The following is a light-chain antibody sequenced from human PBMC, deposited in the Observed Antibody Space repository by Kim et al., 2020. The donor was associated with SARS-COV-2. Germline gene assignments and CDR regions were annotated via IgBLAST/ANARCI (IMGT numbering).Light chain of an antibody. J-gene: IGKJ3*01. CDR3: HQRYIPPFT. Sequence: DIQMTQSPSSLSASVGDRVTITCRTTQSISSHLNWYQQKPGRAPKLLISAASTLQGGVPSRFSGSGSETDFTLTISSLQPEDFATYFCHQRYIPPFTFWPRTKVDIK. V-gene: IGKV1-39*01. CDR2: AAS. CDR1: QSISSH.